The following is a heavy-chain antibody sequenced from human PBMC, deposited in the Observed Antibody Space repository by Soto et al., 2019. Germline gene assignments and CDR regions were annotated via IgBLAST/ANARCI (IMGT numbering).Heavy chain of an antibody. D-gene: IGHD3-22*01. Sequence: QIQLVQSAAEVKKPGASVKVSCKTSGYTFVSYGISWVRQAPGQGLEWMGWISPYNGNTNFAQRFRGKVTLTTDTSTEIDYMALGSLKSDDTAVYYCARDQNFFDSSGYYDQWGQGTLITVSS. CDR2: ISPYNGNT. V-gene: IGHV1-18*04. J-gene: IGHJ5*02. CDR3: ARDQNFFDSSGYYDQ. CDR1: GYTFVSYG.